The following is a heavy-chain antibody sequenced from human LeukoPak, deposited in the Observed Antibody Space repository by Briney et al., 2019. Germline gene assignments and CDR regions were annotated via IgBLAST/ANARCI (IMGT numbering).Heavy chain of an antibody. CDR3: AKEPPNVRTPYGMDV. D-gene: IGHD1-14*01. CDR2: ISGSGGST. J-gene: IGHJ6*02. CDR1: GFTFSSYA. Sequence: GGSLRLSCAASGFTFSSYAMSWVRQAPGKGLEWVSSISGSGGSTYYADSVKGRFTISRDNSKNTLYLQMNSMRAEDTAVYYCAKEPPNVRTPYGMDVWGQGTTVTVSS. V-gene: IGHV3-23*01.